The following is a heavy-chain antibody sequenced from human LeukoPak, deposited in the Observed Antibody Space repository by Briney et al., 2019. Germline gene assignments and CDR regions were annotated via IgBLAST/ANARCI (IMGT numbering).Heavy chain of an antibody. V-gene: IGHV3-53*01. CDR3: ARDHYGSGSFSYY. D-gene: IGHD3-10*01. J-gene: IGHJ4*02. CDR1: GFAFSFSA. CDR2: IYSGGST. Sequence: GGSLRLSCAASGFAFSFSAMSWLRQPPGKGLEWVSVIYSGGSTYYADSVKGRFTISRDNSKNTLYLQMNSLRAEDTAVYYCARDHYGSGSFSYYWGQGTLVTVSS.